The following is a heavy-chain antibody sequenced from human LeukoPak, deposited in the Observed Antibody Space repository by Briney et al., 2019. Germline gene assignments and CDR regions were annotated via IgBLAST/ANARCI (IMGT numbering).Heavy chain of an antibody. J-gene: IGHJ4*02. V-gene: IGHV1-69*13. CDR2: IILMFGTT. Sequence: PTASVKVSCKASGGTFRSAAMSWVRQAPGQGLEWVGHIILMFGTTTYAQNFQGRVTISADESTTTVYMELTRLTSDDTAIYYCTRDEYKGSATFNYWGQGTQVIVSS. CDR3: TRDEYKGSATFNY. CDR1: GGTFRSAA. D-gene: IGHD1-1*01.